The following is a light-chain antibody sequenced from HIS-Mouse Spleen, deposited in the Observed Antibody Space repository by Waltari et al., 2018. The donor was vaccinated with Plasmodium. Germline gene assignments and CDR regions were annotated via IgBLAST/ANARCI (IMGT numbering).Light chain of an antibody. CDR1: QSVSSN. J-gene: IGKJ3*01. CDR2: GAS. Sequence: EIVMTQSPASLSVSPGVRATLSCRASQSVSSNLAWYQQKPGQAPRLLIYGASTRATGIPDRFSGSGSGTEFTLTISSLQSEDFAVYYCQQYNNWSFTFGPGTKVDIK. V-gene: IGKV3-15*01. CDR3: QQYNNWSFT.